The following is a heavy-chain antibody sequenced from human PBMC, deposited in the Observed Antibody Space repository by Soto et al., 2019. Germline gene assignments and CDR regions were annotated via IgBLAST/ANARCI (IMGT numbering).Heavy chain of an antibody. Sequence: PGGSLRLSCSASGFTFSSYEMNWVRQAPGKGMEWVSYISDSGRTIYYADSVKGRCTVSRDDAQNSVYLQMDSLRAEDTAVYYCARDLLHYDFWSGYSAYFYYGMDVWGPGTTVTVSS. D-gene: IGHD3-3*01. J-gene: IGHJ6*02. CDR1: GFTFSSYE. V-gene: IGHV3-48*03. CDR2: ISDSGRTI. CDR3: ARDLLHYDFWSGYSAYFYYGMDV.